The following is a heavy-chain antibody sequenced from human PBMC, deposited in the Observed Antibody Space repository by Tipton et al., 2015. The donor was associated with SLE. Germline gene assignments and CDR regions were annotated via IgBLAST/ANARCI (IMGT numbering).Heavy chain of an antibody. V-gene: IGHV3-21*01. CDR1: GFTFNTYN. CDR3: ARDGTWISARPSAFDI. J-gene: IGHJ3*02. D-gene: IGHD6-6*01. Sequence: SLRLSCAASGFTFNTYNMNWVRQAPGKGLEWVSSISSTSDYIYYADSLKGRFSISRDNARNSLYLQMNSLRAEDTAVYYCARDGTWISARPSAFDIWGQGTLVTVSS. CDR2: ISSTSDYI.